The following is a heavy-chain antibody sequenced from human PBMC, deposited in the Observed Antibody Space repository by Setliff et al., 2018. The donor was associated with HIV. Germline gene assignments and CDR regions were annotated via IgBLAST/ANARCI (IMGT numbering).Heavy chain of an antibody. J-gene: IGHJ4*02. V-gene: IGHV5-51*01. CDR2: IYPGDSEI. CDR3: ARPRFEYSASSGVYYFDY. D-gene: IGHD6-6*01. Sequence: GESLKISCKGSGNTFGRHWVAWVRQMPGKGLEWMGIIYPGDSEIGYSPSFQGQVTISADKSTGTAYLQWSSLNASDTAMYYCARPRFEYSASSGVYYFDYWGQGTLVTVSS. CDR1: GNTFGRHW.